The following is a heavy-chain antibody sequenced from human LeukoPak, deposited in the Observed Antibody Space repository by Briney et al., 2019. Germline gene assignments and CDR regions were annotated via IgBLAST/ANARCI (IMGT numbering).Heavy chain of an antibody. Sequence: GGSLRLSCAASGFTVSSDYMSWVRQAPGKGLEWVSVIYSGGSTYYADSVKGRFTISRDNAKNSLYLQMNSLRDEDTAFYYCAKDRWTIFGVSSGVGWFDPWGQGTLVSVSS. D-gene: IGHD3-3*01. CDR2: IYSGGST. CDR1: GFTVSSDY. J-gene: IGHJ5*02. V-gene: IGHV3-53*05. CDR3: AKDRWTIFGVSSGVGWFDP.